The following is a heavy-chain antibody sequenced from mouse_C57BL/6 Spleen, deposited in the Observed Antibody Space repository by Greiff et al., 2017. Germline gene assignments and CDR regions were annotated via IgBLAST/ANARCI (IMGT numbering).Heavy chain of an antibody. CDR1: GYTFTDYY. Sequence: EVQLQQSGPVLVKPGASVKMSCKASGYTFTDYYMNWVKQSHGKSLEWIGVINPYNGGTSYNQKFKGKATLTVDKSSSTAYMELNSLTSEDSAVYYCARGYGYDPFDYWGQGTTLTVSS. J-gene: IGHJ2*01. CDR2: INPYNGGT. D-gene: IGHD2-2*01. CDR3: ARGYGYDPFDY. V-gene: IGHV1-19*01.